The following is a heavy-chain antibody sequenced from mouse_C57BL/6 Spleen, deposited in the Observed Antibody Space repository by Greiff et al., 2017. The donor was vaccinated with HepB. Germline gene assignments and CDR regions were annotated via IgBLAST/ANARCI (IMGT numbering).Heavy chain of an antibody. J-gene: IGHJ4*01. Sequence: VQLQQPGAELVKPGASVKLSCKASGYTFTSYWMHWVKQRPGQGLEWIGMIHPNSGSTNYNVKFKSKATLTVDKSSSTAYMQLSSLTSEDSAVYYCASGGNYYAMDYWGQGTSVTVSS. CDR3: ASGGNYYAMDY. D-gene: IGHD2-1*01. V-gene: IGHV1-64*01. CDR2: IHPNSGST. CDR1: GYTFTSYW.